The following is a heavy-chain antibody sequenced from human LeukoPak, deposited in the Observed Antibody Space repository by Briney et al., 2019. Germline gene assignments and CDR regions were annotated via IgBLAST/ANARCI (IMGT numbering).Heavy chain of an antibody. V-gene: IGHV4-61*10. D-gene: IGHD6-13*01. J-gene: IGHJ3*02. CDR3: ARSRGSWPDAFDI. CDR1: GGSISSGSYY. CDR2: IYYSGST. Sequence: SETLSLTCTVSGGSISSGSYYWSWILQPAGKGLEWIGYIYYSGSTNYNPSLKSRVTISVDTSKNQFSLKLSSVTAADTAVYYCARSRGSWPDAFDIWGQGTMVTVSS.